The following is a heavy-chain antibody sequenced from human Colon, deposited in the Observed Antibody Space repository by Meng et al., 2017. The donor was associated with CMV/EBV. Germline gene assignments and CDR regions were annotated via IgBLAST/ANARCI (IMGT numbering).Heavy chain of an antibody. CDR2: IDGSGNS. J-gene: IGHJ6*02. V-gene: IGHV3-53*01. Sequence: GESLKISCAASGFSVTSSHWRWVRQAPGKGLEWVSFIDGSGNSDYAKSVRGRFTMSRDKSKNILYLQMTSLRADASAVYYCVGGLRPDVWGQGTTVTVSS. D-gene: IGHD3-16*01. CDR3: VGGLRPDV. CDR1: GFSVTSSH.